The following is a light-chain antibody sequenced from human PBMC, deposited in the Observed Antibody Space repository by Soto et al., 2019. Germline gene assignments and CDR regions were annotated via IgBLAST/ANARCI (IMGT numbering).Light chain of an antibody. V-gene: IGKV3-15*01. CDR3: QQYNNWPPWT. CDR1: ETVATN. J-gene: IGKJ1*01. CDR2: GAS. Sequence: VTTQSPATVSVSPGERAPLSCCASETVATNLAWYQQKPGQAPRLLIYGASTRATGIPARFSGSGSGTEFTLTISSLQSEDFAVYYCQQYNNWPPWTFGQGTKVDIK.